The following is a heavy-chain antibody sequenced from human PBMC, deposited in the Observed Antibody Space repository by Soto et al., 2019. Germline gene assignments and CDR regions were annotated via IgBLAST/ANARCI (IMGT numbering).Heavy chain of an antibody. Sequence: SVKVSCKASGYTFTDYYMHWVRQAPGQGLEWMGIINPSGGSTSYAQKFQGRVSMTGDTSTSTFYMELSSLEFEDTALYYCARESFATYYYYGMDVWGQGTTVTVSS. D-gene: IGHD3-3*01. V-gene: IGHV1-46*01. CDR2: INPSGGST. J-gene: IGHJ6*02. CDR1: GYTFTDYY. CDR3: ARESFATYYYYGMDV.